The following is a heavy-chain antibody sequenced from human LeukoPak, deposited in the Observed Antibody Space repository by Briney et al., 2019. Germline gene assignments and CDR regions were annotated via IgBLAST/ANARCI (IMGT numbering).Heavy chain of an antibody. CDR3: ARVPRSYYYYYMDV. V-gene: IGHV4-59*01. Sequence: SETLSLTCNVSGGSISGYHWSWIRQPPGKGLEWLGYIYYSGSSNYNPSLKSRVTISADTSKNQFSLKLSSVTAADTAVYYCARVPRSYYYYYMDVWGKGTTVTVSS. CDR1: GGSISGYH. J-gene: IGHJ6*03. CDR2: IYYSGSS.